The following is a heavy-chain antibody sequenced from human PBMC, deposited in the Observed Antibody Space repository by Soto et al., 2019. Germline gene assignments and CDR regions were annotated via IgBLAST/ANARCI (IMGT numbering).Heavy chain of an antibody. J-gene: IGHJ4*02. CDR2: IYYSGST. D-gene: IGHD2-15*01. Sequence: LSLTCTVSGGSISTYYWSWIRQPPGKGLEWIGYIYYSGSTNYNPSLKSRVTISVDTSKNQFSLKLSSVTAADTAVYYCARGFNSAGVDYFDYWGQGTLVTVSS. V-gene: IGHV4-59*01. CDR3: ARGFNSAGVDYFDY. CDR1: GGSISTYY.